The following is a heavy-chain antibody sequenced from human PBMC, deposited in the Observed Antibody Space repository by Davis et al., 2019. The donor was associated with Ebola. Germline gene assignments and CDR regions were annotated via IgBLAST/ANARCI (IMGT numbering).Heavy chain of an antibody. CDR3: VREWFGETD. J-gene: IGHJ4*02. V-gene: IGHV3-7*01. CDR2: IKQDGSEK. D-gene: IGHD3-10*01. Sequence: GESLKISCAASGFTFSSYWMSWVRQAPGKGLEWVANIKQDGSEKYYVDSVKGRFTISRDNAKNSLYLQMNSLGDEDTAVYYCVREWFGETDWGQGTLVTVSS. CDR1: GFTFSSYW.